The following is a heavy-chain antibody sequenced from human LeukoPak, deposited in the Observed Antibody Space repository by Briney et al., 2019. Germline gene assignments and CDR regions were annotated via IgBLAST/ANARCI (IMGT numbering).Heavy chain of an antibody. Sequence: GGSLRLSCAASGFTFDDYAMHWVRQAPGKGLEWVSTISSSSSYIYYADSVKGRFTISRDNAKNSLYLQMNSLRAEDTAVYYCARNRGVATITPYYFDYWGQGTLVTVSS. CDR2: ISSSSSYI. V-gene: IGHV3-21*01. J-gene: IGHJ4*02. D-gene: IGHD5-12*01. CDR3: ARNRGVATITPYYFDY. CDR1: GFTFDDYA.